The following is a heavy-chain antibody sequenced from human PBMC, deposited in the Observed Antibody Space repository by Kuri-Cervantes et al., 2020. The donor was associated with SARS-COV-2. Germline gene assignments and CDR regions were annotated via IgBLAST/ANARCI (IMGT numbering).Heavy chain of an antibody. CDR1: GYTFTSYG. V-gene: IGHV1-18*01. CDR3: ARDRGSSGWKGTGEFDY. Sequence: ASVKVSCKASGYTFTSYGISWVRQAPGQGLEWMGWISAYNGNTNYAQKFQGRVTITRDTSASTAYMELSSLRSEDTAVYYCARDRGSSGWKGTGEFDYWGQGTLVTVSS. CDR2: ISAYNGNT. J-gene: IGHJ4*02. D-gene: IGHD6-19*01.